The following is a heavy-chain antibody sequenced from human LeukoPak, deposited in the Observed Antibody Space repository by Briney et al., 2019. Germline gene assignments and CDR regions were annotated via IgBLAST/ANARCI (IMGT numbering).Heavy chain of an antibody. Sequence: AGGSLRLSCAASGFTVSSNYMSWVRQAPGKGLEWVSVIYSGGTTYYADSVKGRFTISRDNSKNTLHLQMNSLRAEDTAVYYCARDQYSYAHAAHWGPGTMVTVSS. CDR1: GFTVSSNY. J-gene: IGHJ4*02. D-gene: IGHD5-18*01. CDR2: IYSGGTT. V-gene: IGHV3-66*01. CDR3: ARDQYSYAHAAH.